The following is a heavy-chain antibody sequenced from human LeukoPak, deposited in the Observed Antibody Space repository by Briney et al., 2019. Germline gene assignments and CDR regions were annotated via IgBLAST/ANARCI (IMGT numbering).Heavy chain of an antibody. Sequence: PGRSLRLSCAASGFTFDDYAMHWVRQAPGKGLEWVSGISWNSGSIGYADSVKGRFTISRDNAKNSLYLQMNSLRAEDTALYYCAKGFTSSTRGDAFDIWGQETMVTVSS. J-gene: IGHJ3*02. CDR1: GFTFDDYA. CDR2: ISWNSGSI. D-gene: IGHD3-10*01. V-gene: IGHV3-9*01. CDR3: AKGFTSSTRGDAFDI.